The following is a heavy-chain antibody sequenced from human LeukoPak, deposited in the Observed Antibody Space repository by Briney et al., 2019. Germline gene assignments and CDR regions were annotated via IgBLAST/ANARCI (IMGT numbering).Heavy chain of an antibody. CDR3: ARKAVGELL. CDR1: GFTFSSYW. V-gene: IGHV3-7*01. J-gene: IGHJ4*02. Sequence: PGGSLRLSCVASGFTFSSYWMSWVRQAPGKGLEWVANIKEDGGEKYYVDSVKGRFTISRDNTKNSLYLQMNSLRAEDTAVYYCARKAVGELLGGQGTLVTVSS. D-gene: IGHD3-10*01. CDR2: IKEDGGEK.